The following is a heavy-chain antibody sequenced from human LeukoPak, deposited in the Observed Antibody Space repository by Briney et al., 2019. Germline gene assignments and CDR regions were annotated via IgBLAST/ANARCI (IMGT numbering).Heavy chain of an antibody. V-gene: IGHV1-18*01. CDR1: GYTFTSYG. CDR2: ISAYNGNT. CDR3: ARAYLNDYSNYFDY. J-gene: IGHJ4*01. D-gene: IGHD4-11*01. Sequence: GASVKVSCKASGYTFTSYGISWVREAPGQGLEWMGWISAYNGNTNYAQKLQGRVTMTTDTSTSTAYMELRSLRSDDTAVYYCARAYLNDYSNYFDYCGQGTLVTASS.